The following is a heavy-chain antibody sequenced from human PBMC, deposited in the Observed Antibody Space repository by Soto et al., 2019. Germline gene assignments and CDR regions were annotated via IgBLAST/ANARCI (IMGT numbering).Heavy chain of an antibody. Sequence: PGGSLRLSCTASGFPFSSYSMHLVRQAPGKGLEWVAVISYDGSNKYYADSVKGRFTISRDNSKNTLYLQMNSLRAEDTAVYYCAKDVMQLVGLMDVWGQGTTVTVSS. V-gene: IGHV3-30*18. CDR3: AKDVMQLVGLMDV. D-gene: IGHD6-6*01. J-gene: IGHJ6*01. CDR2: ISYDGSNK. CDR1: GFPFSSYS.